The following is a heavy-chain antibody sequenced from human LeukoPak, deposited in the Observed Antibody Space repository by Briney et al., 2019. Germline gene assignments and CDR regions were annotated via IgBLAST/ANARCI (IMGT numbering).Heavy chain of an antibody. CDR1: GGPFSGYY. CDR3: ARGGGSSWYSYYYYYGMDV. J-gene: IGHJ6*02. CDR2: INHSGST. D-gene: IGHD6-13*01. V-gene: IGHV4-34*01. Sequence: SETLSLTCAVYGGPFSGYYWSWIRQPPGKGLEWIGEINHSGSTNYNPSLKSRVTISVDTSKNQFSLKLSSVTAADTTVYYCARGGGSSWYSYYYYYGMDVWGQGTTVTVSS.